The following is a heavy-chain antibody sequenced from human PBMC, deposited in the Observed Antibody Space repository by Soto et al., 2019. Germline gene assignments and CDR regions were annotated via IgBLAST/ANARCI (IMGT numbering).Heavy chain of an antibody. CDR2: ISSSSSYI. J-gene: IGHJ4*02. CDR1: GFTFSSYS. D-gene: IGHD2-15*01. CDR3: ERDLRYCSGGSCSDPSS. Sequence: EVQLVESGGGLVKPGGSLRLSCAASGFTFSSYSMNWVRQAPGKGLEWVSSISSSSSYIYYADSVKGRFTISRDNAKNSLYLQMNSLRAEDTAVYYCERDLRYCSGGSCSDPSSGGQGTLVTVSS. V-gene: IGHV3-21*01.